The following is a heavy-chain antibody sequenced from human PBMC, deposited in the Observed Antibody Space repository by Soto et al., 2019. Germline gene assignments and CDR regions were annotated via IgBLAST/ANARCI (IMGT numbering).Heavy chain of an antibody. CDR3: AKDPRLELRGVDS. CDR2: IGGGGIGS. Sequence: DVHLLESGGGLVQPGGSLRLSCVASGYNFGSYAMMWVRQAPGKGLEWISTIGGGGIGSYYADSVKGRFTISRDNSKNTLFLQMNSLRAEDTGVYYCAKDPRLELRGVDSWGQGTQVPVSS. D-gene: IGHD1-7*01. J-gene: IGHJ4*02. CDR1: GYNFGSYA. V-gene: IGHV3-23*01.